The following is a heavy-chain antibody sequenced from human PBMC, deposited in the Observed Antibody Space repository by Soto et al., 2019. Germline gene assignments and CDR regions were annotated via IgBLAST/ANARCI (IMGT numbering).Heavy chain of an antibody. V-gene: IGHV1-2*02. Sequence: ASVKVSCKASGYTFTGYYMHWVRQAPGQGLEWMGWINPNSGGTNYAQKFQGRVTMTRDTSISTAYMELSRLRSDDTAVYYCARVEWLRLMEMEDYYFDYWGQGTLVTVSS. CDR2: INPNSGGT. J-gene: IGHJ4*02. CDR1: GYTFTGYY. D-gene: IGHD5-12*01. CDR3: ARVEWLRLMEMEDYYFDY.